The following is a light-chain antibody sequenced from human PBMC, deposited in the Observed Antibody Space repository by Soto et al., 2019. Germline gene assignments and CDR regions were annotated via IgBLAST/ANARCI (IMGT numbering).Light chain of an antibody. CDR1: QSVFDY. Sequence: EIVLTQSPATLSLSPGQRATLSCKASQSVFDYIAWYQQKPGQAPRLLIYEASIRATGVPARFSGSGSGTDFTLTISSLGPEDFAVYYCQERSNWPSLSCGGGTKVEIK. J-gene: IGKJ4*01. V-gene: IGKV3-11*01. CDR3: QERSNWPSLS. CDR2: EAS.